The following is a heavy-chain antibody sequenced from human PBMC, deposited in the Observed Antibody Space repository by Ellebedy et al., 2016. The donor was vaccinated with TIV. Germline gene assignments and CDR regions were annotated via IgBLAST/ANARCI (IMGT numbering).Heavy chain of an antibody. CDR3: ARELTESYPLSSYY. CDR2: INTYTGNP. D-gene: IGHD3-10*01. V-gene: IGHV7-4-1*02. CDR1: GYTFNTHA. Sequence: AASVKVSCKASGYTFNTHAMNWLRQAPGQGLEWMGWINTYTGNPSSAQGFTGRFVFSLDTSVSTAYLQISSLESEDTAVYYCARELTESYPLSSYYWGQGTLVTVSS. J-gene: IGHJ4*02.